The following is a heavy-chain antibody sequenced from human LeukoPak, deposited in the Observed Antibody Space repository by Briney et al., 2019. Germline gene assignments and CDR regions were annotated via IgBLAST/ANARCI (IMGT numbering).Heavy chain of an antibody. CDR1: GFTFSSYG. D-gene: IGHD1-7*01. CDR3: ARAHNWKYGTFDY. J-gene: IGHJ4*02. V-gene: IGHV3-30*02. Sequence: GGSLRLSCAASGFTFSSYGMHWVRQAPGKGLEWVAFIRYDGSNKYYADSVKGRFTISRDNSKNTLYLQMNSLRAEDTAVYYCARAHNWKYGTFDYWGQGTLVTVSS. CDR2: IRYDGSNK.